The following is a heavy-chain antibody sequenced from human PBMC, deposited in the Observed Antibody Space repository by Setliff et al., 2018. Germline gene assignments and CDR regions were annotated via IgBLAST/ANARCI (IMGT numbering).Heavy chain of an antibody. CDR2: IIPILGIA. CDR1: GGTFSSYA. D-gene: IGHD3-10*01. V-gene: IGHV1-69*10. Sequence: GASVKVSCKASGGTFSSYAISWVRQAPGQGLEWMGGIIPILGIANYAQKFQGRVTITADESTSTAYMELSSLRSEDTAVYYCARDFMVRGVIITAGNAFDIWGQGTMVTVS. J-gene: IGHJ3*02. CDR3: ARDFMVRGVIITAGNAFDI.